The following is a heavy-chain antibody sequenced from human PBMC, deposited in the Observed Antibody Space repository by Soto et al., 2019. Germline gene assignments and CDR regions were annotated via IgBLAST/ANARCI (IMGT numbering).Heavy chain of an antibody. V-gene: IGHV4-34*01. CDR3: ARVRCSGGSCYSPPMY. Sequence: QVQLQQWGAGLLKPSETLSLTCAVYGGSFSGYYWSWIRQPPGKGLEWIGEINHSGSTNYNPSLMRRVTISVDTSKNQFSLKLSSVTAADTAVYYCARVRCSGGSCYSPPMYWGQGTLVTVSS. J-gene: IGHJ4*02. CDR1: GGSFSGYY. D-gene: IGHD2-15*01. CDR2: INHSGST.